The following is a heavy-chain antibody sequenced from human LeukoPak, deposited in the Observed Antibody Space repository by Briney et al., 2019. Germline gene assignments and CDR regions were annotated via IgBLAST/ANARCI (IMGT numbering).Heavy chain of an antibody. Sequence: GGSLRLSCAASGFTFRSYGMQWVRQAPGKGLEWVAFIRYDGNSNYYADSVKGRFTISRDNSRSTLYLQMNSLRAEDTAVYYCAKEEVISGNHGVYFDYWGQGTLVTVSS. J-gene: IGHJ4*02. D-gene: IGHD3-22*01. CDR2: IRYDGNSN. CDR1: GFTFRSYG. CDR3: AKEEVISGNHGVYFDY. V-gene: IGHV3-30*02.